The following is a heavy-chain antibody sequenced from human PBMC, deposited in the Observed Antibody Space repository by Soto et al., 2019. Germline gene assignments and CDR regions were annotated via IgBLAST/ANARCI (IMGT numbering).Heavy chain of an antibody. CDR1: GGSFSGYY. CDR3: VRGHMAAHLKT. V-gene: IGHV4-34*01. CDR2: INDSGST. Sequence: QVQLQQWGAGLLKPSETLSLTCAVYGGSFSGYYWTWIRQPPGKGLEWIGEINDSGSTSYNPSLTRRVILAAGTSKTKFSQRPTPLTTTSRPLYYWVRGHMAAHLKTWGQGKMLTVSS. D-gene: IGHD6-6*01. J-gene: IGHJ3*01.